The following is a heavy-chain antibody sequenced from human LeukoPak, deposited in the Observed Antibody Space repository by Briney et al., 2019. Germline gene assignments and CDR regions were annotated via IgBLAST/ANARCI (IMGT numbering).Heavy chain of an antibody. V-gene: IGHV4-59*12. CDR2: IYYSGST. J-gene: IGHJ5*02. D-gene: IGHD5-18*01. CDR1: GGSISSYY. CDR3: ATGYSYGYGNWFDP. Sequence: PSETLSLTCTVSGGSISSYYWSWIRQPPGKGLEWIGYIYYSGSTNYNPSLKSRVTISVDTSKNQFSLKLSSVTAADTAVYYCATGYSYGYGNWFDPWGQGTLVTVSS.